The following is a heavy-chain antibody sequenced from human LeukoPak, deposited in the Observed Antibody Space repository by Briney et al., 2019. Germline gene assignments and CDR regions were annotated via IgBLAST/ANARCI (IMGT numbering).Heavy chain of an antibody. CDR2: IYYSGST. CDR3: AREVEYSSGWYKTVYFDY. CDR1: GGSISSGGYY. V-gene: IGHV4-31*03. D-gene: IGHD6-19*01. Sequence: SQTLSLTCTVSGGSISSGGYYWSWIRQHPGKGLEWIGYIYYSGSTYYNPSLKSRVTISVDTSKNQFSLKLSSVTAADTAVYYCAREVEYSSGWYKTVYFDYWGQGTLVTVSS. J-gene: IGHJ4*02.